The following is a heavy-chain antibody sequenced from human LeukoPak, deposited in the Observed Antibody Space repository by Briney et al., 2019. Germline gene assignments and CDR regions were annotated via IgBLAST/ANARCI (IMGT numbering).Heavy chain of an antibody. D-gene: IGHD3-9*01. CDR3: ARDQYYDILTGPYGMDV. J-gene: IGHJ6*02. V-gene: IGHV4-30-4*01. CDR1: GGSISSGDYY. CDR2: IYYSGST. Sequence: SETLSLTCTVSGGSISSGDYYWRWIRQPPGKGLEWSGYIYYSGSTYYNPSLKSRVTISVDTSKNQFSLKLSSVTAADTAVYYCARDQYYDILTGPYGMDVWGQGTTVTVSS.